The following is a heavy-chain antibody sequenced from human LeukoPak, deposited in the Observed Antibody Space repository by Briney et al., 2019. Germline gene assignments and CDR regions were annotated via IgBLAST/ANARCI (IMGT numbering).Heavy chain of an antibody. CDR3: AGDLENGDLFDY. V-gene: IGHV3-21*01. J-gene: IGHJ4*02. CDR2: ISLSSGYM. Sequence: PGGSLRLSCAASGFTSSGYNMNWVRQAPGKGLEWISSISLSSGYMYYADSVKGRFTISRDNAKNSLYLQMNSLRAEDTAVYYCAGDLENGDLFDYWGQGTLVTVSS. D-gene: IGHD4-17*01. CDR1: GFTSSGYN.